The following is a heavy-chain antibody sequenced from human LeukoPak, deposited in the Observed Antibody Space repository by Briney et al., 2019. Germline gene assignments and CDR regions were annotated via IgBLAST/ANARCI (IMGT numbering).Heavy chain of an antibody. V-gene: IGHV5-51*01. J-gene: IGHJ5*02. D-gene: IGHD2-15*01. CDR2: ISPGDSDT. Sequence: GESLKISCKGSGYSFTTYWVGWVRQMPGKGLEWMGIISPGDSDTRYSPSFQGQVTISADKSISTAYLQWSSLKASDTAMYYCARQEYCSGASCYTWFDPWGQGTLVTVSS. CDR3: ARQEYCSGASCYTWFDP. CDR1: GYSFTTYW.